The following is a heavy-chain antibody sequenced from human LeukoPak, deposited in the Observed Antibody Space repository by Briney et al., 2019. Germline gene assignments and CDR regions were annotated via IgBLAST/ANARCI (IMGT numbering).Heavy chain of an antibody. CDR3: TRDRSRAEDD. V-gene: IGHV3-7*01. D-gene: IGHD1-14*01. J-gene: IGHJ4*02. CDR2: INKGGSDK. Sequence: GGSLRLSCAASGFTFSGHWMSWVRQAPGKGLEWVANINKGGSDKYYVDSVKGRFTISRDNANNLLYLQMNSLRGEDTAVYYCTRDRSRAEDDWGQGTLVSVSS. CDR1: GFTFSGHW.